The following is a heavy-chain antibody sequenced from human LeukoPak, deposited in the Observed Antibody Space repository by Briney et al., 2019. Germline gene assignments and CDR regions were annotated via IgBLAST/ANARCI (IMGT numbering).Heavy chain of an antibody. CDR3: AKDKRITMIVVNGAFDI. Sequence: GGSLRLSCAASGFTFSSYAMSRVRQVPGKGLEWVSVISGSGDSTHYADSVKGRFTISRDNSKNTLYLQMNSLRAEDTAVYYCAKDKRITMIVVNGAFDIWGQGTMVTVSS. J-gene: IGHJ3*02. D-gene: IGHD3-22*01. CDR1: GFTFSSYA. CDR2: ISGSGDST. V-gene: IGHV3-23*01.